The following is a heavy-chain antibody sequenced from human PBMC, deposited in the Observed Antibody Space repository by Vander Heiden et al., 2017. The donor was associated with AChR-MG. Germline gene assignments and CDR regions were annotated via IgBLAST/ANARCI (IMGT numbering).Heavy chain of an antibody. CDR3: ARDHFSSSWYDYYYYYGMDV. CDR2: ISDYNGNT. Sequence: QVQLVPSGAEVKKPGASVKVSCKASGYTFTSYGLSCVRQAPGQGLEWMGWISDYNGNTNYAQKLQGRVTMTTDTATSTAYMELRSLRSDDTAVYYCARDHFSSSWYDYYYYYGMDVWGQGTTVTVSS. J-gene: IGHJ6*02. D-gene: IGHD6-13*01. CDR1: GYTFTSYG. V-gene: IGHV1-18*01.